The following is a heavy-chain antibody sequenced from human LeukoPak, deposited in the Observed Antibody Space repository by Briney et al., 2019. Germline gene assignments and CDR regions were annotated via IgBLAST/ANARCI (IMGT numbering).Heavy chain of an antibody. V-gene: IGHV1-18*01. J-gene: IGHJ4*02. CDR3: ARGPYCSGDTCYSQYFDY. Sequence: ASVKVSCKASGYTFTSYGISWVRQAPGQGLEWMGWISTYNGNTNYAQKIQGRVTMTTDTSTSTAYMEPRSLRSDDTAVYYCARGPYCSGDTCYSQYFDYWGQGTLVTVSS. CDR1: GYTFTSYG. CDR2: ISTYNGNT. D-gene: IGHD2-15*01.